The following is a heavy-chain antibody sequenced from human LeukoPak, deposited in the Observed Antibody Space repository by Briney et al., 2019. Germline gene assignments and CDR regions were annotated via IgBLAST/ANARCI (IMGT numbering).Heavy chain of an antibody. CDR2: IYYSGST. J-gene: IGHJ5*02. CDR3: ACTPGWFDP. Sequence: SETLSLTGTGSGGSISSYYWSWIRQPPGKGLEWIGYIYYSGSTNYNPSLKSRVTISVDTSKNQFSLKLSSVTAADTAVYYCACTPGWFDPWGQGTLVTVSS. D-gene: IGHD7-27*01. V-gene: IGHV4-59*08. CDR1: GGSISSYY.